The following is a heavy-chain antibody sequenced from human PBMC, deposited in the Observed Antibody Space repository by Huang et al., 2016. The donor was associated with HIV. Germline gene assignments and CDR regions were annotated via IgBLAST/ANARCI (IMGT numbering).Heavy chain of an antibody. D-gene: IGHD3-16*01. J-gene: IGHJ5*02. CDR3: AREVMISFGGPFDP. V-gene: IGHV4-34*01. Sequence: QVQLQQWGAGLLKPSETLSLTCAVYGGSFSRHYWNWIRQSPGKGLEWIGQINHGGNANYNPSRESRVTMSVDTSKNQFSLKLTSVTGADTAMYYCAREVMISFGGPFDPWGQGTLVTVSS. CDR2: INHGGNA. CDR1: GGSFSRHY.